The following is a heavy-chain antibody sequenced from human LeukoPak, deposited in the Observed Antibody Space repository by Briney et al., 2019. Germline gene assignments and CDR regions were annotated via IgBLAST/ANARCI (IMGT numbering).Heavy chain of an antibody. CDR2: LYSGGGA. CDR1: GFSVNTNY. J-gene: IGHJ3*02. V-gene: IGHV3-66*01. Sequence: PGGSLRFSCAASGFSVNTNYMTWVRQAPGKGLEWVSVLYSGGGAYYADSVKDRFTISRDYSQNTLLLQMNSLRAEDTALYYCARGKTSDDIIEDAFDIWGQGTMVAVSS. D-gene: IGHD3-9*01. CDR3: ARGKTSDDIIEDAFDI.